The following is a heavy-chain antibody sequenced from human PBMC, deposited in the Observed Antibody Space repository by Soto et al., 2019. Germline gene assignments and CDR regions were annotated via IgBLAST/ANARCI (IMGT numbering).Heavy chain of an antibody. D-gene: IGHD5-12*01. Sequence: ASVKVSCKASGDTFTANYIHWVRQAPGQGFEWMGWINPKSGGTNYPQKFQGGVTMTRDMSISTAYMELSRLRSDDTAVYYCARDQGHIYSGYDFPNYYYGMDVWGQGTTVTVSS. J-gene: IGHJ6*02. CDR3: ARDQGHIYSGYDFPNYYYGMDV. CDR1: GDTFTANY. V-gene: IGHV1-2*02. CDR2: INPKSGGT.